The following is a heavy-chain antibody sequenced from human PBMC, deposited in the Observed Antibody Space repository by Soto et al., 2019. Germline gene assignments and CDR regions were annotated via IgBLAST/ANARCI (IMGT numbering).Heavy chain of an antibody. CDR1: GGTFSSYA. CDR2: IIPIFGTA. D-gene: IGHD3-10*01. Sequence: QVQLVQSGAEVKKPGSSVKVSCKASGGTFSSYAISWVRQAPGQGLEWMGGIIPIFGTANYEQKFQGRVTITADESTSTAYMELSSLRSEDTAVYYCARDSPGVGSGSYSGFDPWGQGTLVTVSS. CDR3: ARDSPGVGSGSYSGFDP. J-gene: IGHJ5*02. V-gene: IGHV1-69*01.